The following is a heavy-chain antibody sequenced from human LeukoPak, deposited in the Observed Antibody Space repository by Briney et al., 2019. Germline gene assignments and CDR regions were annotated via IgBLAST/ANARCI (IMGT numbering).Heavy chain of an antibody. D-gene: IGHD2-2*01. V-gene: IGHV1-2*02. Sequence: GASVKVSCKASGYTFTGYYMHWVRQAPGQGLEWMGWINPNSGGTNYAQKFQGRVTMTRDTSISTAYMELSRLRSDDTAVYYCASLWGSTSLTDYYFDYWGQGTLVTVSS. CDR3: ASLWGSTSLTDYYFDY. CDR2: INPNSGGT. J-gene: IGHJ4*02. CDR1: GYTFTGYY.